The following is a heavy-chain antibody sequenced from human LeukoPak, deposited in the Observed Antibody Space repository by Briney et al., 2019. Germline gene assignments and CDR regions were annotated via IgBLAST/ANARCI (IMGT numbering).Heavy chain of an antibody. CDR3: AREGLANWGINYFDP. Sequence: GASVKVSCKASGYTFTRYYMHWVRQAPGQGLEWMGWINPNSGGTNYAQKFQGRGTMTRDTSLNPAYMELSRLRSDDTAVYYCAREGLANWGINYFDPWGQGTLVTVSS. V-gene: IGHV1-2*02. D-gene: IGHD7-27*01. CDR1: GYTFTRYY. J-gene: IGHJ5*02. CDR2: INPNSGGT.